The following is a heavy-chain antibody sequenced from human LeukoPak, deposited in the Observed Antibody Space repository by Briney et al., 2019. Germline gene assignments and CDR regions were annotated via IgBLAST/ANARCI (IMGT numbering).Heavy chain of an antibody. Sequence: SVTVSCKASGGTFSSYAISWVRQAPGQGLEWMGGIIPIFGTANYAQKFQGRVTITADESTSTAYMELSSLRSEDTAVYYCASIGGWYSGSYYDWYWGQGTLVTVSS. V-gene: IGHV1-69*01. J-gene: IGHJ4*02. CDR1: GGTFSSYA. CDR3: ASIGGWYSGSYYDWY. D-gene: IGHD1-26*01. CDR2: IIPIFGTA.